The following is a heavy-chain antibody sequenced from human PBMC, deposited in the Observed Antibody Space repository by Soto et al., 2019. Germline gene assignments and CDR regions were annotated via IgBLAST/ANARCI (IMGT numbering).Heavy chain of an antibody. CDR1: GGTFSSYA. D-gene: IGHD2-15*01. V-gene: IGHV1-69*06. J-gene: IGHJ5*02. CDR3: ARAPPPYCSGGSCLQGWFDP. CDR2: IIPIFGTA. Sequence: GASVKVSCKASGGTFSSYAISWVRQAPGQGLEWMGGIIPIFGTANYAQKFQGRVTITADKSTSTAYMELSSLRSEDTAAYYCARAPPPYCSGGSCLQGWFDPWGQGTLVTVSS.